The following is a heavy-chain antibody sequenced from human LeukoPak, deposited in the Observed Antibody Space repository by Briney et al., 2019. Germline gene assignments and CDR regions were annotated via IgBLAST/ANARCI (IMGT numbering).Heavy chain of an antibody. V-gene: IGHV3-7*01. CDR3: ARVAAAASYDAFDI. CDR1: GITFSRYC. J-gene: IGHJ3*02. Sequence: PGGSLRLSCADSGITFSRYCMTWVRQAPGKGLEWVANIKQDGSEKYYVDSVKGRFTISRDNAKNSLYLQMNSLRAEDTAVYYCARVAAAASYDAFDIWGQGTMVTVSS. D-gene: IGHD6-13*01. CDR2: IKQDGSEK.